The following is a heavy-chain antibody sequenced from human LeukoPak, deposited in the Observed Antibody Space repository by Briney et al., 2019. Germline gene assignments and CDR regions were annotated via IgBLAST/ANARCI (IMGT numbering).Heavy chain of an antibody. CDR2: IGTTSGAI. V-gene: IGHV3-48*01. CDR3: AREGSYSSYFDY. J-gene: IGHJ4*02. Sequence: GGSLRLSCAASGFTFNAFGMNWVRQAPGKGLEWVSYIGTTSGAIYYADSVKGRFTISRDSAKNSLYLQMNSLRAEDTAVYYCAREGSYSSYFDYWGQGTLVTVSS. D-gene: IGHD1-26*01. CDR1: GFTFNAFG.